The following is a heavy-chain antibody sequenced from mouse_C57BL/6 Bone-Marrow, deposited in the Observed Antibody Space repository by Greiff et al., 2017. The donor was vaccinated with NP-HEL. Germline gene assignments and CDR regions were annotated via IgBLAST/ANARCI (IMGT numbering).Heavy chain of an antibody. Sequence: QVQLQQSGAELVKPGASVKLSCKASGYTFTSYWMHWVKQRPGQGLEWIGMIHPNSGSTNYHEKFKSKATLTVDKSSSTAYMQLSSLTSEDSAVYYCARGGYYDYWSQGTTLTVSS. D-gene: IGHD2-3*01. CDR1: GYTFTSYW. J-gene: IGHJ2*01. CDR3: ARGGYYDY. CDR2: IHPNSGST. V-gene: IGHV1-64*01.